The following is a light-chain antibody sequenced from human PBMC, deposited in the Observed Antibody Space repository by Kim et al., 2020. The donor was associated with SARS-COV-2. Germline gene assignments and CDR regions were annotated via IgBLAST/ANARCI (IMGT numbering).Light chain of an antibody. V-gene: IGKV1-33*01. CDR3: QQYDNLPLT. CDR1: QYITNY. J-gene: IGKJ5*01. Sequence: DVQMTQSPSSLSASIGDRVTITCQASQYITNYLNWYQQKPGQAPKLLISGASILQGGVPSRFSGSGSGTDFTFTITSLQPEDIATYYCQQYDNLPLTFGQGTRLEIK. CDR2: GAS.